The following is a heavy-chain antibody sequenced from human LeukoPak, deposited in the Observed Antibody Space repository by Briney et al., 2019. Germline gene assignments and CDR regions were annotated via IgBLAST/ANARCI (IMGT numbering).Heavy chain of an antibody. J-gene: IGHJ6*03. Sequence: PGGSLRLSCAASGFTFSSYSMNWVRQAPGKGLEWVSSISSSSYIYYADSVKGRFTISRDNAKNSLYLQMNSLRAEDTAVYYCARVGNYYYYMDVWGKGTTVTVSS. CDR1: GFTFSSYS. CDR2: ISSSSYI. D-gene: IGHD1-14*01. CDR3: ARVGNYYYYMDV. V-gene: IGHV3-21*01.